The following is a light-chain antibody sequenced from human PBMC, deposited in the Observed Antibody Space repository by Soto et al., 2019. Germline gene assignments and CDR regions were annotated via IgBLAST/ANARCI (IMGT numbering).Light chain of an antibody. V-gene: IGKV1-27*01. Sequence: DVQMTQSPSSLSASVGDTVTITCRASQGIAFYLAWFQQRPGKAPNLLISAASNLQSGVPSRLSGSGSGTDFTLTISSLQPEDVATYYCQKYDTAPFTFGPG. CDR3: QKYDTAPFT. J-gene: IGKJ3*01. CDR2: AAS. CDR1: QGIAFY.